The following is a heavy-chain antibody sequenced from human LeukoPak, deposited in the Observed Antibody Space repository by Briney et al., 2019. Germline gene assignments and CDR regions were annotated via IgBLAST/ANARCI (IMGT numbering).Heavy chain of an antibody. Sequence: PSETLSLTCTVSGGSISSYYWSWIRQPPGKGLEWIGYIYYSGSTNYNPSLKSRVTISVDTSKNQFSLKLSSVTAADTAVYYRANMGPLGVGFDYWGQGTLVTVSS. CDR3: ANMGPLGVGFDY. V-gene: IGHV4-59*01. CDR2: IYYSGST. D-gene: IGHD3-16*01. J-gene: IGHJ4*02. CDR1: GGSISSYY.